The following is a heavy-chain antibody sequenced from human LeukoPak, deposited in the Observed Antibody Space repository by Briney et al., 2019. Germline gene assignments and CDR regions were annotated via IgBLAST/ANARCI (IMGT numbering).Heavy chain of an antibody. CDR1: GFTFSSYG. Sequence: PGGSLRLSCAASGFTFSSYGMHWVRQAPGKRLEWVAVIWYDGSNKYYADSVKGRFTISRDNSKNTLYLQMNSLRAEDTAVYYCAREYCSGGSCYWFDPWGQGTLVTVSS. D-gene: IGHD2-15*01. J-gene: IGHJ5*02. CDR2: IWYDGSNK. CDR3: AREYCSGGSCYWFDP. V-gene: IGHV3-33*01.